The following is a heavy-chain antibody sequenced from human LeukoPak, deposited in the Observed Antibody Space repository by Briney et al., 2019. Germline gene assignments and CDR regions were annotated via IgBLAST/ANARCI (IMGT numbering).Heavy chain of an antibody. CDR1: GGSISSGGYY. V-gene: IGHV4-31*03. J-gene: IGHJ4*02. CDR2: IYYSGST. D-gene: IGHD3-22*01. CDR3: VREYYYDSSGHWGFDY. Sequence: PSQTLSLTCTVSGGSISSGGYYWSWIRQHPGKGLEWIGYIYYSGSTYYNPSLKSRVTISVDTSKNQFSLKLSSVTAEDTAVYYCVREYYYDSSGHWGFDYWGQGTLVTVSS.